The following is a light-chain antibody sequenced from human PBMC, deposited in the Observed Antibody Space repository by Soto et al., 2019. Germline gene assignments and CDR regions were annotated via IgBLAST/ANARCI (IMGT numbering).Light chain of an antibody. J-gene: IGKJ1*01. CDR3: QQYGSSRWT. CDR1: QSVSSHY. CDR2: GAS. V-gene: IGKV3-20*01. Sequence: ENVLMQSPGTLSLSPGARATLSCRASQSVSSHYVAWHQQKPGQAPRLLVYGASSRATGIPDRCSGSGSGTDFTLTISRLEPEDFAVYYCQQYGSSRWTFGQGTKVDIK.